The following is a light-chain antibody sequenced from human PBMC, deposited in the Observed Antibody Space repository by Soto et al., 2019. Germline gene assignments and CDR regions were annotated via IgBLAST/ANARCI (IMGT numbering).Light chain of an antibody. CDR1: SSDVGSYNL. Sequence: QSALTQPRSVSGSPGQSVTISCTGTSSDVGSYNLVSWYQQHPGKAPKLILYEVIKRPSGVSNRFSGSKSGNTASLTISGLQAEDEADYYCCSYAGSATYVFGIGTKVTVL. V-gene: IGLV2-23*02. CDR3: CSYAGSATYV. J-gene: IGLJ1*01. CDR2: EVI.